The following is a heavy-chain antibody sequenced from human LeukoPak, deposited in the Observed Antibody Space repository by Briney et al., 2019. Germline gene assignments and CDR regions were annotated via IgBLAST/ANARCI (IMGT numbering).Heavy chain of an antibody. J-gene: IGHJ4*02. CDR3: AKACYGSGSYPQDY. Sequence: PGGTLRLSCAASGFTFASYGMHWVRHPPAKGLEWLAFIRNDGSNKYYADSVKGRFTISRDNSKNTLYLQMSSLRAEDTAVYYCAKACYGSGSYPQDYWGQGTLVTVSS. V-gene: IGHV3-30*02. D-gene: IGHD3-10*01. CDR2: IRNDGSNK. CDR1: GFTFASYG.